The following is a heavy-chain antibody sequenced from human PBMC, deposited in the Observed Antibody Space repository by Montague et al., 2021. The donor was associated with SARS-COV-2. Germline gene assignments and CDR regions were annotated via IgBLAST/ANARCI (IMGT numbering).Heavy chain of an antibody. V-gene: IGHV4-34*01. J-gene: IGHJ6*03. CDR1: GGSFSRYY. CDR3: ARLGDGIVPSPILGLGPYYSFYHMDV. CDR2: ISQSVHT. D-gene: IGHD2-2*02. Sequence: SETLSLTCAVSGGSFSRYYWSWIRHPPGKGLAWIGEISQSVHTKYTPSLQSRVSISLDTSRNQFSLKVSSVTAADTAIYYCARLGDGIVPSPILGLGPYYSFYHMDVWGKGTTVTVSS.